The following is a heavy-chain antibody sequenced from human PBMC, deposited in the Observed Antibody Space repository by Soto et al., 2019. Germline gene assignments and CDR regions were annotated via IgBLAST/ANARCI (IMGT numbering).Heavy chain of an antibody. Sequence: QITLKESGPTLVKPTQTLTLTCTFSGFSLSTSGVGVGWIRQPPGKALEWLALIYWDDDKRYSPSLKSRLTTTKDTSKNQVVLTMTNMDPVDTATYYCAHTGGGSYTPEPFDYWGQGTLVTVSS. J-gene: IGHJ4*02. CDR3: AHTGGGSYTPEPFDY. D-gene: IGHD1-26*01. CDR2: IYWDDDK. CDR1: GFSLSTSGVG. V-gene: IGHV2-5*02.